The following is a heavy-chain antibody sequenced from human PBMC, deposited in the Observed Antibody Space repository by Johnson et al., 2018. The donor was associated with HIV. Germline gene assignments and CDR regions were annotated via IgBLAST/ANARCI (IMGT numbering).Heavy chain of an antibody. D-gene: IGHD4-17*01. CDR3: AKDRGATVRPGVAFDI. J-gene: IGHJ3*02. CDR1: GYSFDSHA. CDR2: ISYSGSST. V-gene: IGHV3-23*04. Sequence: VQLVESGGGLLQPGGSLRLSCAASGYSFDSHAMNWVRQGPGKGLEWVAAISYSGSSTYYSASVEGRFTISRDNSKNTLFLQMNSLRAEDTAVYYCAKDRGATVRPGVAFDIWGQGTMVTVSS.